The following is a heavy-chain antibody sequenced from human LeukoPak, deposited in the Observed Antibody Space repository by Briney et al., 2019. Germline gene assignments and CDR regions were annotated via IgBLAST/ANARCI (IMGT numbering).Heavy chain of an antibody. D-gene: IGHD7-27*01. Sequence: GGSLRLSCTASGFTFGDYAMSWVRQAPGKGLEWVGFIRSKAYGGTTECAASVKGRFTISRDDSKSIAYLQMNSLKTEDTAVYYCTRDTTGDDGYFDYWGQGTLVTVSS. CDR3: TRDTTGDDGYFDY. V-gene: IGHV3-49*04. CDR2: IRSKAYGGTT. J-gene: IGHJ4*02. CDR1: GFTFGDYA.